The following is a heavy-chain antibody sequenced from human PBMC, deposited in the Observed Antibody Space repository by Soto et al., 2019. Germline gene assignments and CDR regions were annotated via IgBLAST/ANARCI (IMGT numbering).Heavy chain of an antibody. CDR3: ALVDVYVTPSPQDV. CDR1: GYTFTRYG. J-gene: IGHJ6*02. V-gene: IGHV1-18*01. D-gene: IGHD3-16*01. Sequence: QVQLVQSGAEVKNPGASVKVSCKASGYTFTRYGIGWARQAPGQGLEWMGWINTYNGNTNYAQNVQGRVTLTTDTPTSTAYMGLRSLRTNDTARYYWALVDVYVTPSPQDVWGQGTTVIVSS. CDR2: INTYNGNT.